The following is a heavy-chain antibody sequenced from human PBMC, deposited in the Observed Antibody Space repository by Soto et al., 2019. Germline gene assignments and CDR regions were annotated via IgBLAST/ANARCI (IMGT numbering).Heavy chain of an antibody. D-gene: IGHD3-9*01. J-gene: IGHJ4*02. Sequence: EVQVLESGGGLAQPGRSLRLSCAVSGLSFSSYAMTWVRQSPGKGLEWVSSISRSGTSTYSADSVRGRFTLSRDNSKNTLYLQMNSLRAEDTAVYYCAKDAKILDWLPTSYYFDFWGQGALVTVSS. CDR2: ISRSGTST. CDR1: GLSFSSYA. V-gene: IGHV3-23*01. CDR3: AKDAKILDWLPTSYYFDF.